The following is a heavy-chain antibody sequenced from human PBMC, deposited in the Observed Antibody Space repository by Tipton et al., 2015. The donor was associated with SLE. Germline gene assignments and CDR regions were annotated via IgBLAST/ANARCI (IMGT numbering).Heavy chain of an antibody. CDR3: ARLQYQLLYYYMDV. CDR2: IYYSGNT. Sequence: TLSLTCAISGGSIDDHYWSWVRLPPGKGLEWIGYIYYSGNTYYNPSLSSRITISMDSSKNQFSLKVTSVTAADTAVYYCARLQYQLLYYYMDVWGKGTSVTVSS. V-gene: IGHV4-31*11. J-gene: IGHJ6*03. D-gene: IGHD2-2*01. CDR1: GGSIDDHY.